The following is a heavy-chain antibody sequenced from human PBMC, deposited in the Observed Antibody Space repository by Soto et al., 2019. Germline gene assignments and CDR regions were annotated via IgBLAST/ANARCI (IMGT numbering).Heavy chain of an antibody. Sequence: PGGSLRLSCTASGFTFGDYAMSWVRQAPGKGLEWVGFIRSKAYGGTTEYAASVKGRFTISRDDSKSIAYLQMNSLKTEDTAVYYCTRVGITMIVVASEDAFDIWGQGTMVTVS. D-gene: IGHD3-22*01. CDR2: IRSKAYGGTT. J-gene: IGHJ3*02. CDR1: GFTFGDYA. V-gene: IGHV3-49*04. CDR3: TRVGITMIVVASEDAFDI.